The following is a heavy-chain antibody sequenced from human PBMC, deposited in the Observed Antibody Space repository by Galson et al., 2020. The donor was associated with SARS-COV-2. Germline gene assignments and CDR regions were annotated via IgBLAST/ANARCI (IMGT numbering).Heavy chain of an antibody. J-gene: IGHJ6*02. Sequence: GGSLRLSCTASGFTFGDYAMSWFPQAPGKGLEWVGFIRSKAYGGTTEYAASVKGRLTISKEDSKSIAYLQMNSLKTEDTAVYYCTRVRLLWRGAYYYGRDVWGQGTTVIVSS. CDR2: IRSKAYGGTT. CDR1: GFTFGDYA. V-gene: IGHV3-49*03. CDR3: TRVRLLWRGAYYYGRDV. D-gene: IGHD3-10*01.